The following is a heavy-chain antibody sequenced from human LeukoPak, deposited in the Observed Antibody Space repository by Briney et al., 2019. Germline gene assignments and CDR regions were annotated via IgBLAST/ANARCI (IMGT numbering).Heavy chain of an antibody. CDR3: ATQRRGIAAAGTDY. Sequence: PGGSLRLSCAASGFTFSSYWMSWVRQPPGKGLEWVANIKQDGSEKYYVDSVKGRFTISRDNAKNSLYLQMNSLRAEDTAVYYCATQRRGIAAAGTDYWGQGTLVTVSS. J-gene: IGHJ4*02. D-gene: IGHD6-13*01. CDR2: IKQDGSEK. V-gene: IGHV3-7*01. CDR1: GFTFSSYW.